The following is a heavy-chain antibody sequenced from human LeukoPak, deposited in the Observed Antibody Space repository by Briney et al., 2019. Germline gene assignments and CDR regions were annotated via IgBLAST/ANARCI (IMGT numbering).Heavy chain of an antibody. CDR1: GGTFSSYA. J-gene: IGHJ3*02. CDR3: ARAYDSSGYYQADAFDI. V-gene: IGHV1-69*05. Sequence: ASVKVSCKASGGTFSSYAISWVRQAPGRGLEWMGGIIPIFGTANYAQKFQGRVTITTDESTSTAYMELSSLRSEDTAVYYCARAYDSSGYYQADAFDIWGQGTMVTVSS. CDR2: IIPIFGTA. D-gene: IGHD3-22*01.